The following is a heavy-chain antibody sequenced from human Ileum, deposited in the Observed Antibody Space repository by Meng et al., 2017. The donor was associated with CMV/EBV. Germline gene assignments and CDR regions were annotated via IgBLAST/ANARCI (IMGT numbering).Heavy chain of an antibody. CDR3: ARGRGRSYFYGMDV. V-gene: IGHV3-7*01. Sequence: GGSLRLSCAASGFTFSDYWMSWVRQAPGKGLEWVANIKGDGRQMHYVDSVRGRVTISRDNPQNSLLLQMNGLRVEDTAVYFCARGRGRSYFYGMDVSGQGSTV. CDR1: GFTFSDYW. J-gene: IGHJ6*02. D-gene: IGHD3-10*01. CDR2: IKGDGRQM.